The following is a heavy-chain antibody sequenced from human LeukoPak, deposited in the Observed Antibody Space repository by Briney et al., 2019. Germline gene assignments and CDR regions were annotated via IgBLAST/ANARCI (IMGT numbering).Heavy chain of an antibody. Sequence: GESLKISCKVSGYSLTSYCIGWVRQMPGKGLEWMGIIYPGDSGPTYSPSFQGQVTISVVKSINTAYLQWSSLQASDTAMYYCGMSGDRVPLQDDVFDVWGQGTMVTVST. CDR3: GMSGDRVPLQDDVFDV. V-gene: IGHV5-51*01. CDR2: IYPGDSGP. J-gene: IGHJ3*01. CDR1: GYSLTSYC. D-gene: IGHD1-26*01.